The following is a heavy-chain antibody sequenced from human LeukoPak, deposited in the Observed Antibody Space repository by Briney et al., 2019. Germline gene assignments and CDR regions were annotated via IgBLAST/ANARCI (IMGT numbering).Heavy chain of an antibody. CDR1: GGTFSSYA. D-gene: IGHD3-10*01. Sequence: ASVKVSCKASGGTFSSYAISWVRQAPGQGLEWMGWINPNSGGTNYAQKFQGRVTMTRDTSISTAYMELSRLRSDDTAVYYCASLNTMVRGAPGGYWGQGTLVTVSS. J-gene: IGHJ4*02. CDR3: ASLNTMVRGAPGGY. V-gene: IGHV1-2*02. CDR2: INPNSGGT.